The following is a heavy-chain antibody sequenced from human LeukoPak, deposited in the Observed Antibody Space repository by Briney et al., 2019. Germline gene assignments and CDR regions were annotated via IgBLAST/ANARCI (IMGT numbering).Heavy chain of an antibody. V-gene: IGHV4-38-2*01. CDR2: IYYSGST. CDR1: GFTFSSSWM. Sequence: GSLRLSCAASGFTFSSSWMTWVRQPPGKGLEWIGSIYYSGSTYYNPSLKSRVTISVDTSKNLFSLNLATVTAADTAIYFCARSEINDYMNFWGQGLQVIVSS. CDR3: ARSEINDYMNF. J-gene: IGHJ4*02. D-gene: IGHD3/OR15-3a*01.